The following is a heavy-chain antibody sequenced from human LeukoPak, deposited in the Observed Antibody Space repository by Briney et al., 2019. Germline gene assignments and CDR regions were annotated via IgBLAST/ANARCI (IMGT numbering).Heavy chain of an antibody. Sequence: ASVKVSCKASGYTFTSYGISWVRQAPGQGLEWMGWISAYNGNTNYAQKLQGRVTMTTDTSTSTAYMELRSLRSDDTAVYYCARVAGGGLVRSGYYNLVDYWGQGTLVTVSS. D-gene: IGHD3-3*01. CDR1: GYTFTSYG. CDR2: ISAYNGNT. J-gene: IGHJ4*02. CDR3: ARVAGGGLVRSGYYNLVDY. V-gene: IGHV1-18*01.